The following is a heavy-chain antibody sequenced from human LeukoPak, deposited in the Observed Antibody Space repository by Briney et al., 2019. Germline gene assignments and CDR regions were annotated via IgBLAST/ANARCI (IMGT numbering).Heavy chain of an antibody. CDR2: IYYSGST. D-gene: IGHD5-12*01. CDR1: GGSISSYY. V-gene: IGHV4-59*01. CDR3: ARAPRGDSGYHFDY. Sequence: SETLSLTCTVSGGSISSYYWSWIRQPPGKGLEWIGYIYYSGSTNYNPSLKSRVTISVDTSKNQFSLKLSSVTAADTAVYYCARAPRGDSGYHFDYWGQGTLVTVSS. J-gene: IGHJ4*02.